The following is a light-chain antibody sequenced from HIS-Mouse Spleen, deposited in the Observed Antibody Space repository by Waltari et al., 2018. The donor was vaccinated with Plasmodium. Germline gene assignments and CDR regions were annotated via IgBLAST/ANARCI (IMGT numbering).Light chain of an antibody. CDR3: QQANSFPLT. V-gene: IGKV1-12*01. Sequence: DIQMTQSPSSVSASVGYRVTITCRSSQVISSWLACYQQKPGKAPKLLIYAASSLQSGVQSRFSGSGSGTDFTLTSSSLQPEDFATYYCQQANSFPLTFGGGTKVEIK. CDR2: AAS. J-gene: IGKJ4*01. CDR1: QVISSW.